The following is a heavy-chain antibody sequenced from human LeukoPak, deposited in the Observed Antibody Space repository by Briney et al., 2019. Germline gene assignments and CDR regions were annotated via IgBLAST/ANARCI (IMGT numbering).Heavy chain of an antibody. CDR3: ARDRGYTYGHPLDY. CDR2: IWHDGSNK. CDR1: GFTFSTYI. V-gene: IGHV3-33*01. Sequence: GRSLRLYCAASGFTFSTYIMHWVRQDPGKGLEWVALIWHDGSNKSYGDSVKDRFTISRDNSKNTLYLQMDSLRADDTAVYYCARDRGYTYGHPLDYWGQGTLVTVSS. J-gene: IGHJ4*02. D-gene: IGHD5-18*01.